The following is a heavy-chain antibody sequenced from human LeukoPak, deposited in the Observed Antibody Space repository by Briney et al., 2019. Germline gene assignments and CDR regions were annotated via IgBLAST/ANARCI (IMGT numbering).Heavy chain of an antibody. V-gene: IGHV4-39*01. J-gene: IGHJ4*02. Sequence: SETLSLTCTVSGGSIASSNYYWGWIRQPPGKGLEWIGGISYSGTTYYNPSLKSRVTISVDTSKNQFSLNLNSVTAADTAVYYCGSVNRGWFGVGDYWGQGTLATVSS. CDR1: GGSIASSNYY. CDR3: GSVNRGWFGVGDY. D-gene: IGHD3-10*01. CDR2: ISYSGTT.